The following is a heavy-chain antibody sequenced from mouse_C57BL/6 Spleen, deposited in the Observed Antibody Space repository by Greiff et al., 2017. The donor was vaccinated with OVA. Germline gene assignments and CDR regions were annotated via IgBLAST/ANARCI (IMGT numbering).Heavy chain of an antibody. D-gene: IGHD2-4*01. CDR2: IYPGNSDT. CDR3: TRENYDYDPYYVDY. Sequence: EVQLQQSGTVLARPGASVKMSCKTSGYTFTSYWMHWVKQRPGQGLEWIGAIYPGNSDTSYNQKFKGKAKLTAVTSASTAYMELSSLTNEDSAVYYCTRENYDYDPYYVDYWGQGTTLTVSS. CDR1: GYTFTSYW. V-gene: IGHV1-5*01. J-gene: IGHJ2*01.